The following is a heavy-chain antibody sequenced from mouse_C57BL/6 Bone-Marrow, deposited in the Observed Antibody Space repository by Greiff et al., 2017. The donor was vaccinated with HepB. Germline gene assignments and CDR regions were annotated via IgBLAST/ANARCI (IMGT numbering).Heavy chain of an antibody. CDR3: TTNYYGSSWYFDV. CDR1: GFNIKDDY. J-gene: IGHJ1*03. CDR2: IDPENGDT. D-gene: IGHD1-1*01. Sequence: EVKLQESGAELVRPGASVKLSCTASGFNIKDDYMHWVKQRPEQGLEWIGWIDPENGDTEYASKFQGKATITADTSSNTAYLQLSSLTSEDTAVYYCTTNYYGSSWYFDVWGTGTTVTVSS. V-gene: IGHV14-4*01.